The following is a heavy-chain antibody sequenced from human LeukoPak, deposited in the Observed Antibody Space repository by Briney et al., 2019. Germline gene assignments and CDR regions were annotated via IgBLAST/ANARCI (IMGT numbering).Heavy chain of an antibody. D-gene: IGHD5-12*01. CDR2: ISSSSSYI. Sequence: GGSLRLSCAASGFTFSSYSMNWVRQAPGKGLEWVSSISSSSSYIYYADSVKGRFTISRDNAKNSLYLQMNSLRAEDTAVYYCARGVRRDGYNPSLDFQYWGQGTLVTVSS. J-gene: IGHJ4*02. CDR3: ARGVRRDGYNPSLDFQY. V-gene: IGHV3-21*01. CDR1: GFTFSSYS.